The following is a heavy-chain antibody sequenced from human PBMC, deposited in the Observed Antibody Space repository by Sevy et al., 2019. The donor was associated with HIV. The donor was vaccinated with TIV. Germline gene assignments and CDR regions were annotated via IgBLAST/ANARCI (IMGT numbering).Heavy chain of an antibody. J-gene: IGHJ1*01. CDR2: TSYDGSHK. Sequence: GGSLRLSCTVSGFNLSNFAMHWVRQAPGKGLEWVAVTSYDGSHKYYADSVKGRFTVSRDNSRNILSLEMNSLRRDDTAVYYCARGENDDEFFQYWGQGPLVTVSS. D-gene: IGHD1-26*01. V-gene: IGHV3-30*04. CDR1: GFNLSNFA. CDR3: ARGENDDEFFQY.